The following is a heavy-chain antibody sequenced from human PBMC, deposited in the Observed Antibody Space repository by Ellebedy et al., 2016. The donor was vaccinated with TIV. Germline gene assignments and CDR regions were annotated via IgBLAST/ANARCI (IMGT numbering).Heavy chain of an antibody. CDR1: GGSIGSYF. CDR2: ISAGGSS. J-gene: IGHJ5*02. Sequence: MPSETLSLTCTVSGGSIGSYFWTWVRQPAGEGLEWIGRISAGGSSNYNPSLKSRVTMSLDTSKNQFSLKLNSVTAADTAVYYCARDPALPRGRFDTWGQGTLVTVSS. CDR3: ARDPALPRGRFDT. V-gene: IGHV4-4*07.